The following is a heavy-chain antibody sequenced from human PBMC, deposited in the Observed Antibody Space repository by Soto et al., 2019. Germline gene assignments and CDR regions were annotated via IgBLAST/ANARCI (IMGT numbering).Heavy chain of an antibody. V-gene: IGHV4-31*03. CDR1: GDSISRIDYY. J-gene: IGHJ3*02. CDR3: AGEGGSYESGCYLIRGAGDI. CDR2: TYFRGNT. Sequence: QVQLQESGPGLVKPSQTLSLTCSVSGDSISRIDYYWTWIRQHPEKVLEWIGNTYFRGNTYYSPSLESRLNISVDTSKSQVALKLTAVTAADTAVYCCAGEGGSYESGCYLIRGAGDIWGQGTRVTVSS. D-gene: IGHD3-22*01.